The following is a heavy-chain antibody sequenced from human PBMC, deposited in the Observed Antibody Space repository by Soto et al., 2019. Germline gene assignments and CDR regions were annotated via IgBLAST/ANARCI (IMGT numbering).Heavy chain of an antibody. Sequence: GESLKISCKGSGYSFTSYWIGWVRQMPGKGLEWMGIIYPGDSDTRYSLSFQGQVTISADKSISTAYLQWSSLKASDTAMYYCARRMVVVAATWDAFDIWGQGTMVTVSS. CDR1: GYSFTSYW. D-gene: IGHD2-15*01. CDR2: IYPGDSDT. J-gene: IGHJ3*02. CDR3: ARRMVVVAATWDAFDI. V-gene: IGHV5-51*01.